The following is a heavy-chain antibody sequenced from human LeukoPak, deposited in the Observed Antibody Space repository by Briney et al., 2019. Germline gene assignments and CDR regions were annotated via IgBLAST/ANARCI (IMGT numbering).Heavy chain of an antibody. CDR3: ARDLGTLYGMDV. Sequence: GGSLRLSCAASGFTVSSNYMSWVRQAPGKGLEWVSVIYSGGSTYYADSVKGRFTISRDNSKNTLYLQMNSLRAEDTAVYYCARDLGTLYGMDVWGQGTTVTVSS. J-gene: IGHJ6*02. V-gene: IGHV3-53*05. D-gene: IGHD1-1*01. CDR2: IYSGGST. CDR1: GFTVSSNY.